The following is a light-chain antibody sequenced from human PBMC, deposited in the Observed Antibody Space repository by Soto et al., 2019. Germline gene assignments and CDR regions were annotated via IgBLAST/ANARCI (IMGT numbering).Light chain of an antibody. CDR2: GAS. Sequence: EIVLTQSPATLSLSPGERATLSCRASRSVGTFLAWYQQKPGQAPRLLIYGASSRATVIPDRFSGSGSGTDFTLTISRLEPEDFAVYYCQQYSSSPPLTFGGGTKVDIK. J-gene: IGKJ4*01. CDR1: RSVGTF. CDR3: QQYSSSPPLT. V-gene: IGKV3-20*01.